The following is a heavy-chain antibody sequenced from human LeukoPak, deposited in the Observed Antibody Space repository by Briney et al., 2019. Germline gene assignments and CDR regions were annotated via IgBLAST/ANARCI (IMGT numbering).Heavy chain of an antibody. CDR1: GFPFSGYS. J-gene: IGHJ4*02. V-gene: IGHV3-21*01. CDR2: MSILSGIT. CDR3: AREFEYSTSGAGY. D-gene: IGHD6-6*01. Sequence: PGGSLRLSCAGSGFPFSGYSMNWVRQTPGKGLEWVSSMSILSGITYYAESVKGRFTVSRDNAKNLLHLQMNSLRVEDTAICYCAREFEYSTSGAGYWGQGTLVTVSS.